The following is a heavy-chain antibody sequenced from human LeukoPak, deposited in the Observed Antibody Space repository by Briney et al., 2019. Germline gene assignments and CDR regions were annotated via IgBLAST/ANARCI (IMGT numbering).Heavy chain of an antibody. CDR1: GCTFSSYA. Sequence: PGRSLRLSCAASGCTFSSYAMHWVRQAPGKGLEWVAVISYDGSNKYYVDSVKDRFTISRDNSKTTLYRQMNTLRAKNTPVNYCANGDSSSWPLLDYCRQASLVTVYS. J-gene: IGHJ4*02. V-gene: IGHV3-30*04. D-gene: IGHD6-13*01. CDR2: ISYDGSNK. CDR3: ANGDSSSWPLLDY.